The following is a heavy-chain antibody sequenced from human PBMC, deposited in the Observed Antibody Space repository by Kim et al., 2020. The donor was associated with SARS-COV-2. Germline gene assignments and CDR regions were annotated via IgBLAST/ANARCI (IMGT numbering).Heavy chain of an antibody. CDR3: VRGSDYGPFYFDS. Sequence: SETPSLTCSVSRGSISSGGYYWSWFRQHPGKALEWLGHIYFTGDTKSSPSVKSRLSISVDKSKNEYSLTLTSVTAADTAVYYCVRGSDYGPFYFDSWGRGTLITVS. CDR2: IYFTGDT. J-gene: IGHJ4*02. CDR1: RGSISSGGYY. V-gene: IGHV4-31*03. D-gene: IGHD4-17*01.